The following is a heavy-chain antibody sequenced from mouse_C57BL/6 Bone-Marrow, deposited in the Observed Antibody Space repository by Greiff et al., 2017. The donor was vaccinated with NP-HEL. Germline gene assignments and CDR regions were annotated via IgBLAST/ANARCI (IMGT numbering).Heavy chain of an antibody. CDR3: ARAILYFDV. CDR2: INYDGSST. Sequence: EVQVVESEGGLVQPGSSMKLSCTASGFTFSDYYMAWVRQVPEKGLEWVANINYDGSSTYYLDSLKSRFIISRDNAKNILYLQMSSLKSEDTATYYCARAILYFDVWGTGTTVTVSS. CDR1: GFTFSDYY. J-gene: IGHJ1*03. V-gene: IGHV5-16*01.